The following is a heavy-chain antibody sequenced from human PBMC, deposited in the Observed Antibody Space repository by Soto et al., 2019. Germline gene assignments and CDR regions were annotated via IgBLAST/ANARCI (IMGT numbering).Heavy chain of an antibody. J-gene: IGHJ4*02. Sequence: ASVKVSCKASGFTFTTYILHWVRQAPGQGLEWMGWINAGNANTKYSQKFQGRVTITRDTSASTVYMQLSSLRSEDTAVYYCASGTLGWQPFDHWGQGTLVTVSS. CDR1: GFTFTTYI. CDR2: INAGNANT. CDR3: ASGTLGWQPFDH. D-gene: IGHD6-19*01. V-gene: IGHV1-3*01.